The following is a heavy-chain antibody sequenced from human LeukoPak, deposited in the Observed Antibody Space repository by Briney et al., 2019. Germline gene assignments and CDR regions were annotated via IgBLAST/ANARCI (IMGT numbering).Heavy chain of an antibody. CDR1: GYTFTSNY. D-gene: IGHD3-9*01. CDR3: AGSDTTGYSPREWDYWYFDL. Sequence: ASVKVSCKAFGYTFTSNYMHWVRQAPGQGPEWMGVISPSGGSTTYAQKFQGRVTLTRDMSTSTDYLELSSLRSEDTAVYYCAGSDTTGYSPREWDYWYFDLWGRGTLVTVSS. CDR2: ISPSGGST. V-gene: IGHV1-46*01. J-gene: IGHJ2*01.